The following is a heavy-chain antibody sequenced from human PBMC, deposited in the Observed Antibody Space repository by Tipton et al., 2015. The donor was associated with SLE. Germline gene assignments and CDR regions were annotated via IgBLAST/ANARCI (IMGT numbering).Heavy chain of an antibody. D-gene: IGHD4-11*01. CDR3: ASDNYVFDY. Sequence: TLSLTCTVSDDSISCYYWSWIRQPPGKGLEWIGYIYYSGSTNYNPSLKSRVTISVDRSKNQFSLKLSSVTAADTAVYYCASDNYVFDYWGQGTLVTVSS. J-gene: IGHJ4*02. CDR2: IYYSGST. V-gene: IGHV4-59*12. CDR1: DDSISCYY.